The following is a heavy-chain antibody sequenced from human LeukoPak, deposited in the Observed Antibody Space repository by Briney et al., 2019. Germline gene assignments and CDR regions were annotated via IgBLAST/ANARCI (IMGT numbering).Heavy chain of an antibody. CDR2: IYSGGST. D-gene: IGHD3-10*01. Sequence: PGGSLRLSCAASGFTVSSNYMSWVRQAPGKGLEWVSVIYSGGSTYYADSVKGRFTISRDNSKNTLYLQMNSLRAEDTAVYYCARDIISPIQGVFRHWGQGTLVTVSS. CDR1: GFTVSSNY. J-gene: IGHJ4*02. V-gene: IGHV3-53*01. CDR3: ARDIISPIQGVFRH.